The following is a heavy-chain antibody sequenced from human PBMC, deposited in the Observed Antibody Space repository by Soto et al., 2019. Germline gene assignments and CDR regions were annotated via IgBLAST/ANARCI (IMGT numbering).Heavy chain of an antibody. J-gene: IGHJ4*02. CDR3: ARDFIVGAPDYFDY. CDR2: ISSSGSYT. V-gene: IGHV3-21*05. CDR1: GFTFSSYS. D-gene: IGHD1-26*01. Sequence: GGSLRLSCAASGFTFSSYSMNWVRQAPGKGLEWVSYISSSGSYTNYVDSVKGRFTISRDDSKNTLYLQMNSLRVDDTAVYYCARDFIVGAPDYFDYGGQGTLVTVSS.